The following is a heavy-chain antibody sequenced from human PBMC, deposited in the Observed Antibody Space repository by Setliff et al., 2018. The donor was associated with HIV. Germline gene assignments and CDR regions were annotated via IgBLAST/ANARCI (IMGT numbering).Heavy chain of an antibody. J-gene: IGHJ6*03. CDR3: ARDHPHGGWFSTSWDYYYMDV. D-gene: IGHD3-10*01. Sequence: SQTLSLTCTVSGGSISSSSYYWGWIRQPPGKGLEWIGSIYYRGSTYYNPSLKSRVTISVDTSENQFSLRLNSVTAADTAVYYCARDHPHGGWFSTSWDYYYMDVWGKGTTVTVSS. CDR2: IYYRGST. CDR1: GGSISSSSYY. V-gene: IGHV4-39*02.